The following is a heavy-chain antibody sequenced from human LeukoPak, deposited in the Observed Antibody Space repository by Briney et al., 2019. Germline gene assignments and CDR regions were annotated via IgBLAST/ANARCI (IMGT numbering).Heavy chain of an antibody. J-gene: IGHJ4*02. CDR1: GFTVGSNY. V-gene: IGHV3-53*01. Sequence: GGSLRLSCAASGFTVGSNYMSWVRQAPGKGLEWVSVIYSGGSTYYADSVKGRFTISRDNSKNTLYLQMNSLRAEDTAVYYCARWRSSSWAFDYWGQGTLVTVSS. D-gene: IGHD6-13*01. CDR3: ARWRSSSWAFDY. CDR2: IYSGGST.